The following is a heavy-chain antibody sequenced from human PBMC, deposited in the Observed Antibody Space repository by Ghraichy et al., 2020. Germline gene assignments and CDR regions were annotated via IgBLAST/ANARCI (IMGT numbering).Heavy chain of an antibody. J-gene: IGHJ5*02. CDR2: MNPNSGNT. V-gene: IGHV1-8*01. CDR1: GYTFTSYD. D-gene: IGHD3-22*01. CDR3: ARDLYDSSGYYGNWFDP. Sequence: ASVKVSCKASGYTFTSYDINWVRQATGQGLEWMGWMNPNSGNTGYAQKFQGRVTMTRNTSISTAYMELSSLRSEDTAVYYCARDLYDSSGYYGNWFDPWGQGTLVTVSS.